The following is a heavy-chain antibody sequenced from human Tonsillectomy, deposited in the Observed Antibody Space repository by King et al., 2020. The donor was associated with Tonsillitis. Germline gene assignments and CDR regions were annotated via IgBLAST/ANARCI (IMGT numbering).Heavy chain of an antibody. Sequence: QLVQSGAEVKKPGASVKVSCKTSGYTFTGHYMHWVRQAPGQGLEWMGWINPNSGGADYAQKFQGSVTMTRDTAVSTAYMELSRLRFDDTGVYHCARGGYCSGNSCYPDYGMDVWGQGTTVTVSS. V-gene: IGHV1-2*02. CDR3: ARGGYCSGNSCYPDYGMDV. D-gene: IGHD2-15*01. CDR1: GYTFTGHY. CDR2: INPNSGGA. J-gene: IGHJ6*02.